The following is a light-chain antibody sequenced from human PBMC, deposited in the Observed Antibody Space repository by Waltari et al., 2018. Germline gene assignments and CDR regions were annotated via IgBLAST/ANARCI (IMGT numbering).Light chain of an antibody. Sequence: SYELTQHPAVSVSPGQSATITCSGDKLGDKYACCYPQKPGQSPVLVIYQDSKRPSGIPERFSGSNSGNTATLTISGTQAMDEADYYCQAWHSSYVVFGGGTKLPV. V-gene: IGLV3-1*01. CDR1: KLGDKY. CDR2: QDS. J-gene: IGLJ2*01. CDR3: QAWHSSYVV.